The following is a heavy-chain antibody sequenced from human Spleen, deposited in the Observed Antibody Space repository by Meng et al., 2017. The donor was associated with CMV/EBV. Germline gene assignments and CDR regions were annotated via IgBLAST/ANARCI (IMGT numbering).Heavy chain of an antibody. CDR2: ISADNGNT. V-gene: IGHV1-18*01. Sequence: VSCKASGYSFSTYGISWVRQAPGQGLEWMGWISADNGNTNYAQKFQGRVTMTIDTSTRTVFMEMRSLRADDTAVYYCARDEITLFDPWGQGTLVTVSS. J-gene: IGHJ5*02. CDR1: GYSFSTYG. CDR3: ARDEITLFDP. D-gene: IGHD3-16*01.